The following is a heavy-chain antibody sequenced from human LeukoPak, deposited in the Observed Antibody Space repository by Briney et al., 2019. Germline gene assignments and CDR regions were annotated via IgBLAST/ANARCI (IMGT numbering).Heavy chain of an antibody. Sequence: ASVKVSCKASGYTFTGYYMHWVRQAPGQGLEWMGWINPNSGGTNYAQKFQGWVTMTRDTSISTAYMELSRLRSDDTAVYYCAREHYGSGSYSDINWFDPWGQGTLVTVSS. CDR2: INPNSGGT. CDR3: AREHYGSGSYSDINWFDP. D-gene: IGHD3-10*01. CDR1: GYTFTGYY. J-gene: IGHJ5*02. V-gene: IGHV1-2*04.